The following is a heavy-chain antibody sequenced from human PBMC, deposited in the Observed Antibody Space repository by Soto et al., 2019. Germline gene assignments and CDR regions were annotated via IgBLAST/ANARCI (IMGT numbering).Heavy chain of an antibody. CDR2: IYSGGST. V-gene: IGHV3-66*01. J-gene: IGHJ3*02. CDR1: GFTVSTKY. CDR3: AKEVPDAFDI. D-gene: IGHD1-1*01. Sequence: GGSLSLSCAASGFTVSTKYMSWGRQAPGKALEWVSVIYSGGSTFYADSVRGRFTISRDNSKNTVNLQMNSLRAEDTAVYYCAKEVPDAFDIWGQGTMVTVSS.